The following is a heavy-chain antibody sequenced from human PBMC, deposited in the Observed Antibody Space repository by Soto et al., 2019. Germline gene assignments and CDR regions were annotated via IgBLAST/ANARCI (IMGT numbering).Heavy chain of an antibody. J-gene: IGHJ4*02. CDR1: GGTFSSYA. CDR2: IIPIFGTA. Sequence: GASVKVSCKASGGTFSSYAISWVRQAPGQGLEWMGGIIPIFGTANYAQKFQGRVTITADESTSTAYMELSSLRSEDTAVYYCAREPDSYDSSGYYFDYWGQGTLVTVSS. CDR3: AREPDSYDSSGYYFDY. D-gene: IGHD3-22*01. V-gene: IGHV1-69*13.